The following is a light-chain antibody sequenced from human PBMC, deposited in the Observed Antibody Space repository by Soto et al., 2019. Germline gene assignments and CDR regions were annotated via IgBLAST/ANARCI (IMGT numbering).Light chain of an antibody. Sequence: EIVLTQSPGTLSLSPGERATLSCRASQSVSSSYLAWYQQKVGQAPRLLIYAASSRATGIPDRFSGSGSGTDFTLTISRLEPEDFAVYYCQQYGSSPFTFGGGTKVEI. CDR2: AAS. V-gene: IGKV3-20*01. CDR3: QQYGSSPFT. CDR1: QSVSSSY. J-gene: IGKJ4*01.